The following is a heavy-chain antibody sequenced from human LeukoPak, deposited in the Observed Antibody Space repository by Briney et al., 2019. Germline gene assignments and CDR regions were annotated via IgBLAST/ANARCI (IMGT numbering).Heavy chain of an antibody. D-gene: IGHD6-13*01. CDR1: GFTFSSHW. V-gene: IGHV3-7*04. CDR3: AGGGGAAAGPGYAFDI. J-gene: IGHJ3*02. CDR2: IKPDGGEK. Sequence: GGSLRLSCAASGFTFSSHWMSWVRQAPGKGLEWVANIKPDGGEKYYVDSVKGRFTISRDNAKNSLDLQMNSLRAEATAVYYCAGGGGAAAGPGYAFDIWGQGTMVTVSS.